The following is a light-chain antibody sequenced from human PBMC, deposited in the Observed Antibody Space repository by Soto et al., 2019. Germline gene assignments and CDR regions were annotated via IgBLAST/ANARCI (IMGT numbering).Light chain of an antibody. CDR2: EVS. CDR1: SSDVGGYKY. Sequence: QAVVTQPASVSGSPGQSITISCTGTSSDVGGYKYVSWYQLHPGKAPKLMIYEVSNRPSGISNRFSASKSGNTASLTISGLQAEDEADYYCFSYTSSTAYVFGTGTKLTVL. CDR3: FSYTSSTAYV. V-gene: IGLV2-14*01. J-gene: IGLJ1*01.